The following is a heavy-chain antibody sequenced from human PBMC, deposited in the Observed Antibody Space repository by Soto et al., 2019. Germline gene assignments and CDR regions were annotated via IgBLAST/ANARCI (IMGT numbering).Heavy chain of an antibody. D-gene: IGHD3-22*01. CDR3: AKSRYADSSGDYYHF. V-gene: IGHV3-23*01. Sequence: GGSLRLSCAASGFTFSNYAMSWVRQAPGKGLEWVSGIGGRGTSSYYADSVKGRFAISRDNSYNTLFLQLHSLRAEDTAVYYCAKSRYADSSGDYYHFWGQGTRVTVSS. CDR1: GFTFSNYA. J-gene: IGHJ4*02. CDR2: IGGRGTSS.